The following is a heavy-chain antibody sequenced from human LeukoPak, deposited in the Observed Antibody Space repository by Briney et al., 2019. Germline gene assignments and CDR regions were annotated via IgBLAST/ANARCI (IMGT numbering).Heavy chain of an antibody. CDR2: ISGSGGST. CDR1: GFTFSSYG. V-gene: IGHV3-23*01. Sequence: GGSLRLSCAASGFTFSSYGMSWVRQAPGKGLEWVSAISGSGGSTYYADSVKGRFTISRDNSKNTMDLQMNSLTAEDTAVYYCAKVRWDNSGWYYLDNWGQGTLVTVSS. D-gene: IGHD6-19*01. J-gene: IGHJ4*02. CDR3: AKVRWDNSGWYYLDN.